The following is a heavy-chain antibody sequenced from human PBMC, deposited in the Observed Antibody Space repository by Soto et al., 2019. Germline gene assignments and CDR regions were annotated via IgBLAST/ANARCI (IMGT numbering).Heavy chain of an antibody. V-gene: IGHV4-61*05. CDR1: GGSISSSTYY. J-gene: IGHJ4*02. D-gene: IGHD2-15*01. Sequence: SETLSLTCTVSGGSISSSTYYWVWTRQTPGKGLEWIGCFFHSGNTNYNPPLKSRVTMSVDTSHNQFPLKLTSVTAADTAVYYCASRRVGFPFDYWGQGTLVTVSS. CDR3: ASRRVGFPFDY. CDR2: FFHSGNT.